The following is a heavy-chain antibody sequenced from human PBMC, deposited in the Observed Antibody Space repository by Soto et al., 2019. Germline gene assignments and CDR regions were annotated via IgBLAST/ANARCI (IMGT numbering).Heavy chain of an antibody. CDR1: GFIFSNDA. J-gene: IGHJ4*02. CDR2: ITYDGFTQ. V-gene: IGHV3-30*03. Sequence: GGSLRLSCAASGFIFSNDAMHWVRQAPGKGLEWVAVITYDGFTQNYADSVRGRFTVSRDNSKSTLSLQMNSLRPDDTAVYYCGRGPFSSSYIDYWGQGTLVTV. D-gene: IGHD6-6*01. CDR3: GRGPFSSSYIDY.